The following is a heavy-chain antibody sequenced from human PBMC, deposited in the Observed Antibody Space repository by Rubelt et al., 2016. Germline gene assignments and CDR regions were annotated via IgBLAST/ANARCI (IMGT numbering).Heavy chain of an antibody. CDR2: IKSKTDGGTK. Sequence: EVQLLESGGGMVQPGGSLRLSCAASGFTFSNAWMSWVRQAPGKGLEWVGRIKSKTDGGTKDYAAPVKSRFTISRDDSKNTLYLQMNSLKTEDTAVYYCTTDGDSSSSGWTTWGQGTLVTVSS. J-gene: IGHJ4*02. V-gene: IGHV3-15*01. D-gene: IGHD6-6*01. CDR1: GFTFSNAW. CDR3: TTDGDSSSSGWTT.